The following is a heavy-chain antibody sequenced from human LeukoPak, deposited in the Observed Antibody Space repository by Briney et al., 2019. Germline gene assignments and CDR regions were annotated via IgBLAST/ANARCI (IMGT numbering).Heavy chain of an antibody. V-gene: IGHV3-20*01. D-gene: IGHD6-13*01. Sequence: GGSLRLSCAASRFTFDDYGMSWVRQAPGKGLEWVSGINWNGGSTGYADSVKGRFTISRDNAKNSLYLQMNSLRAEDTALYHCARGSGYSSSWSDFDYWGQGTLVTVSS. J-gene: IGHJ4*02. CDR1: RFTFDDYG. CDR3: ARGSGYSSSWSDFDY. CDR2: INWNGGST.